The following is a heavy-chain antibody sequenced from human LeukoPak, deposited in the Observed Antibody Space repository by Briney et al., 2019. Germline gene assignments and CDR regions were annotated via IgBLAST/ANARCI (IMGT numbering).Heavy chain of an antibody. Sequence: PGGSLRLSCAASGFNFENYSMHWVRQAPGKALEWVSGIGLSGDYIAYADSVKGRFTISRDDAKNSLYLQMSSLRPEDTALYYCTKDMRGPYYYYYMDVWGKGTTVTVSS. D-gene: IGHD3-10*01. J-gene: IGHJ6*03. CDR3: TKDMRGPYYYYYMDV. CDR2: IGLSGDYI. V-gene: IGHV3-9*01. CDR1: GFNFENYS.